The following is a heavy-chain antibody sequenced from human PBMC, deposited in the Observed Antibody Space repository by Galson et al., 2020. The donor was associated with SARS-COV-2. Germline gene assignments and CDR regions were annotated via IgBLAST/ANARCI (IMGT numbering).Heavy chain of an antibody. D-gene: IGHD6-13*01. CDR3: ARRNTNSWRFDY. CDR1: GYTFTDYN. V-gene: IGHV1-2*02. CDR2: INPNSGGT. Sequence: CKASGYTFTDYNIHWVRQVPGQGLEWMGWINPNSGGTNSAQKFQGRVTMTSDTSITTAYMELSRLRSDDMAVYYCARRNTNSWRFDYWGQGTLVTVSS. J-gene: IGHJ4*02.